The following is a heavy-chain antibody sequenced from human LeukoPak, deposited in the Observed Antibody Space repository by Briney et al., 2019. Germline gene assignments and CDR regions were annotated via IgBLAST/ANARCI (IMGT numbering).Heavy chain of an antibody. V-gene: IGHV3-15*01. J-gene: IGHJ6*03. D-gene: IGHD3-10*01. CDR3: TTDYYGSGSPYYYYYYMDV. CDR2: IKSKTDGGTT. CDR1: GFTFSSYG. Sequence: GGSLRLSCAATGFTFSSYGMSWVRQAPGKGLEWVGRIKSKTDGGTTDYAAPVKGRFTISRDDSKNTLYLQMNSLKTEDTAVYYCTTDYYGSGSPYYYYYYMDVWGKGTTVTVSS.